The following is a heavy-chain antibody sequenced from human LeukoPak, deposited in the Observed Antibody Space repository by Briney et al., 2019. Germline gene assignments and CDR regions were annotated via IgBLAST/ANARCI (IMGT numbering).Heavy chain of an antibody. Sequence: PGGSLRLSCAASGFTFSSYSMNWVRQAPGKGLEWVSYISSSSSTIYYADSVKGRFTISRDNAKNSLYLQMNSLRAEDTAVYYCARDLYYGFSRDFDYWGQGTLVTVSS. CDR1: GFTFSSYS. CDR3: ARDLYYGFSRDFDY. V-gene: IGHV3-48*04. J-gene: IGHJ4*02. D-gene: IGHD3-10*01. CDR2: ISSSSSTI.